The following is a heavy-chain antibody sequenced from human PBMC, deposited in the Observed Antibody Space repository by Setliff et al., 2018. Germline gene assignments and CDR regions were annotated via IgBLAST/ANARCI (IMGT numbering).Heavy chain of an antibody. D-gene: IGHD3-3*01. V-gene: IGHV3-33*01. CDR3: ATLSKDLNY. CDR1: GLTLINNG. Sequence: SLRLSCAASGLTLINNGFHWVRQAPGKGLEWVAIIWHDGTNKYYADSVKGRFDISRDSSKNTVYLQMNSLTAEDTAMYYCATLSKDLNYWGQGTLVTVS. CDR2: IWHDGTNK. J-gene: IGHJ4*02.